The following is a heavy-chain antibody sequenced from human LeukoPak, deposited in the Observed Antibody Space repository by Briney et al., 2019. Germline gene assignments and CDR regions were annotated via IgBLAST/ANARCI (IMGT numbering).Heavy chain of an antibody. CDR2: INHSGSI. Sequence: SETLSLTCAVYGGSFSGYYWSWIRQPPGKGLEWIGEINHSGSINYNPSLKSRVTISVDTSKNQFSLKLSSVTAADTAVYYCARRPCSGGSRKDYWGQGTLVTVSS. J-gene: IGHJ4*02. CDR1: GGSFSGYY. CDR3: ARRPCSGGSRKDY. V-gene: IGHV4-34*01. D-gene: IGHD2-15*01.